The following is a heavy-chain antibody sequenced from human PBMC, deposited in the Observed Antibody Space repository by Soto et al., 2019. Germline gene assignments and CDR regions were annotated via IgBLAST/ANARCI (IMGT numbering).Heavy chain of an antibody. CDR2: ISATGGTT. Sequence: EVHLSESGGGVVKPGGSLRLSCVASGFTFSDYAMDWVRQAPGKGLEWVSEISATGGTTNYADSVKGRYTISRDNSNNALYLQLTNLRAEDTAMFYCAKASSALYGSKNYYFDSWGQGALVTVSS. J-gene: IGHJ4*02. CDR1: GFTFSDYA. D-gene: IGHD3-22*01. V-gene: IGHV3-23*01. CDR3: AKASSALYGSKNYYFDS.